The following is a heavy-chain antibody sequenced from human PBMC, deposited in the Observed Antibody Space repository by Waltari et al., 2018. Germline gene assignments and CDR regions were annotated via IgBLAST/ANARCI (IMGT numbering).Heavy chain of an antibody. V-gene: IGHV1-69*04. J-gene: IGHJ6*03. Sequence: QVQLVQSGAEVKKPGFPVRVSCRAAVDPLTTYAIQWVRQAPGHGLEWMGGIIPILHVASYAQKFQGRVTVTADESTSTAYMELSGLTSEDTAVYYCATKGVTGHTVYYYMDVWGKGTTVTVSS. D-gene: IGHD2-21*02. CDR2: IIPILHVA. CDR3: ATKGVTGHTVYYYMDV. CDR1: VDPLTTYA.